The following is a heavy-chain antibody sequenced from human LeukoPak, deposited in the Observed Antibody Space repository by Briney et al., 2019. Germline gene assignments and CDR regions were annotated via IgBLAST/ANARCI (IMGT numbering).Heavy chain of an antibody. CDR2: IYYSGST. J-gene: IGHJ3*02. Sequence: SETLSLTCTVSGGSISSYYWSWIRQPPGKGLEWIGYIYYSGSTNYNPSLKSRVTISVDTSKNQFSLKLSSVTAADTAVYYCASSSAGRYSSGWPLDIWGQGTMVTVSS. V-gene: IGHV4-59*08. CDR1: GGSISSYY. D-gene: IGHD6-19*01. CDR3: ASSSAGRYSSGWPLDI.